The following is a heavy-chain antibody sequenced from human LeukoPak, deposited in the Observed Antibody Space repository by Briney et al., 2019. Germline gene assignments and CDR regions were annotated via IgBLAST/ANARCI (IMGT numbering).Heavy chain of an antibody. V-gene: IGHV3-30*04. CDR2: ISYDGSNE. Sequence: GGSLRLSCAASGFTFSSYVMHWVRQAPGKGLEWVAIISYDGSNEYYADSVKGRFTISRDNAKNSLYLQMNGLRADDTAVYYCTSGGEQQLDRFDYWGQGTLVTVSS. CDR3: TSGGEQQLDRFDY. J-gene: IGHJ4*02. CDR1: GFTFSSYV. D-gene: IGHD6-13*01.